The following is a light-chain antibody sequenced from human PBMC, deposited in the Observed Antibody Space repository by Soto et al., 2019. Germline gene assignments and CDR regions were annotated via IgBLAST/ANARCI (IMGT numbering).Light chain of an antibody. CDR1: SSNIGAYYD. V-gene: IGLV1-40*01. Sequence: QSALTQPPSVSGAPGQRVTISCTGSSSNIGAYYDVHWYQQLPGTAPKLLIYANSNRPSGVPDRFSGSKSGTSASLAITGLQAEDEADYYCQSYDSSLSGYVFGTGTKLTVL. J-gene: IGLJ1*01. CDR3: QSYDSSLSGYV. CDR2: ANS.